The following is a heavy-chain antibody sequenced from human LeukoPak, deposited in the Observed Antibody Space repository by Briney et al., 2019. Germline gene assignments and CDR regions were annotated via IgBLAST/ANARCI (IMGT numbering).Heavy chain of an antibody. D-gene: IGHD5-12*01. CDR2: ISYDGSNK. CDR1: GFTFSSYA. J-gene: IGHJ4*02. Sequence: PGGSLRLSCAASGFTFSSYAMQWVRQAPGKGLEWVAVISYDGSNKYYADSVKGRFTISRDNSKNTLYLQMNSLRAEDTAVYYCARDKGGYDSYYFDYWGQGTLVTVSS. V-gene: IGHV3-30*01. CDR3: ARDKGGYDSYYFDY.